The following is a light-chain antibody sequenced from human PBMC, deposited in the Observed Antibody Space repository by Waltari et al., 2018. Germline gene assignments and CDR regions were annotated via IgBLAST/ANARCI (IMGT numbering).Light chain of an antibody. CDR2: VGTGGIVG. V-gene: IGLV9-49*01. CDR1: GGYSNYK. CDR3: GADHGSLTNVVVV. J-gene: IGLJ2*01. Sequence: QPVLTQPPSASASLGASVTLTCTLSGGYSNYKVDWYQQRPGKGPRFVMRVGTGGIVGYKGDGIPDRFSVLGSGLNRYLTIKNIQEEDESDYHCGADHGSLTNVVVVFGGGTRLTVL.